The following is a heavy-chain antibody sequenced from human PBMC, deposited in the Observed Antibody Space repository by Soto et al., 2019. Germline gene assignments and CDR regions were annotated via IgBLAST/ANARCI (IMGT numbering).Heavy chain of an antibody. J-gene: IGHJ4*02. D-gene: IGHD2-15*01. V-gene: IGHV4-34*01. CDR2: INHSGST. CDR1: GGSFSAYY. CDR3: ASRYCSGGSCYFSPDY. Sequence: SETLSLTCAVYGGSFSAYYWNWIRQPPGKGLEWIGEINHSGSTNYNPSLKSRVTISVDTSKNQFSLKLSSVTAADTAVYYCASRYCSGGSCYFSPDYWGQGSLVTVSS.